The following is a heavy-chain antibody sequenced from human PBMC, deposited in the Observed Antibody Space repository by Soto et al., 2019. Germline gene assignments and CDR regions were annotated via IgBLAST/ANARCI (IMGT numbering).Heavy chain of an antibody. CDR3: TTVFLWSYYFDN. D-gene: IGHD2-21*01. CDR2: IKKESDGGTR. CDR1: GCILNSAW. Sequence: XGSLILSCATSGCILNSAWMTWVRQAPGKGLEWVGRIKKESDGGTRDYAAPVKGRFTISRDDSRNTLYLQMNSLRTEDTGVYYCTTVFLWSYYFDNSGQGPLVTVSS. V-gene: IGHV3-15*05. J-gene: IGHJ4*02.